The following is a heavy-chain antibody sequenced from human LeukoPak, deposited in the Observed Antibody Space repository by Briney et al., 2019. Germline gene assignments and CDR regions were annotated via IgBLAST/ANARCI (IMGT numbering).Heavy chain of an antibody. CDR1: GFTFSSNC. CDR3: PRLLYYSDSSNYQRYFDY. Sequence: GESLRLSCAASGFTFSSNCMTWVRQAPGKGLEWVSIIYSGGNAHYADSVKAALTTPRGNSQNPLYLQMNSLRPEHTAVYYCPRLLYYSDSSNYQRYFDYWGQGTLVTVSS. V-gene: IGHV3-53*01. J-gene: IGHJ4*02. D-gene: IGHD3-22*01. CDR2: IYSGGNA.